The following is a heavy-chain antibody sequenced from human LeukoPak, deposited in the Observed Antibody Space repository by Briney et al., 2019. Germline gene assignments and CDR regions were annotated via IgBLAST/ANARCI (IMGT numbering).Heavy chain of an antibody. V-gene: IGHV1-24*01. D-gene: IGHD3-22*01. CDR3: ATAASRGGYYLAWYFDL. J-gene: IGHJ2*01. CDR2: FDPEDGET. CDR1: GYTLTELS. Sequence: ASVKVSCKVSGYTLTELSMHWVRQAPGKGLEWMGGFDPEDGETIYAQKFQGRVTMTEDTSTDTAYMELSSLRSEDTAVYYCATAASRGGYYLAWYFDLWGRGTLVTVSS.